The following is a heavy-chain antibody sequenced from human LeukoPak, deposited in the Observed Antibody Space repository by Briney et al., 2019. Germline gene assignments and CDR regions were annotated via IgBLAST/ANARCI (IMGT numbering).Heavy chain of an antibody. CDR3: ARAPGATANY. V-gene: IGHV3-23*01. CDR1: GFTFDDYG. J-gene: IGHJ4*02. D-gene: IGHD6-25*01. Sequence: PGGSLRLSCAASGFTFDDYGMTWVRQAPGKGLEWVSAISGSGGSTYYADSVKGRFTISRDNSKNTLYLQMNSLRAEDTAVYYCARAPGATANYWGQGTLVTVSS. CDR2: ISGSGGST.